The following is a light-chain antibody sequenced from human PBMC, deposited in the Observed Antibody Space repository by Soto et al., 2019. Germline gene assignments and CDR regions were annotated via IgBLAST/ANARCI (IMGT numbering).Light chain of an antibody. CDR3: QQYNNLPLT. Sequence: DIQMTQSPSTLSASVGDRVTITCRASQTISDYLNWYQHKPGKAPKLLISAASSLQSGVPSRFSGSGSGTDFTLTISSLQPEDIATYHCQQYNNLPLTFGGGTKVDIK. CDR1: QTISDY. J-gene: IGKJ4*01. V-gene: IGKV1-39*01. CDR2: AAS.